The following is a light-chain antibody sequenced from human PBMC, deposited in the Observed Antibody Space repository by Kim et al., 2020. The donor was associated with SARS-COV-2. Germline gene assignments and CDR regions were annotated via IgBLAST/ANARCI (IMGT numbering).Light chain of an antibody. J-gene: IGLJ1*01. V-gene: IGLV3-1*01. CDR1: GDKR. CDR3: QAWDNGTAV. CDR2: QDD. Sequence: GDKRACWYQQKPGQSPVLFIYQDDKRPSGIPERFSASNSGSTATLTISGTQTMDDADYYCQAWDNGTAVFGTGTKVTVL.